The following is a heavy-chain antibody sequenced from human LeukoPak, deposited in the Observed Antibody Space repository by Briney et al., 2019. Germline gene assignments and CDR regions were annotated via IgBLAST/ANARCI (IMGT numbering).Heavy chain of an antibody. CDR1: GGSISSSSYY. V-gene: IGHV4-39*01. Sequence: KASETLSLTCTVSGGSISSSSYYWGWIRQPPGKGLEWIGSIYYSGSTYYNPSLKSRVTISVDTSKNQFSLKLSSVTAADTAVHYCARHYWGYYYDSSGFDYWGQGTLVTVSS. J-gene: IGHJ4*02. CDR2: IYYSGST. D-gene: IGHD3-22*01. CDR3: ARHYWGYYYDSSGFDY.